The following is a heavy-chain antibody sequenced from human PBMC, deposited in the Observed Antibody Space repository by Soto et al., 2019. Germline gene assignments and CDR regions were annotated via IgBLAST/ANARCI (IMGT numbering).Heavy chain of an antibody. CDR2: ISTYNGDT. J-gene: IGHJ6*02. CDR3: AREDVAPYYYYGMDV. CDR1: GYTFTRSG. D-gene: IGHD5-12*01. V-gene: IGHV1-18*01. Sequence: ASVKGSCKASGYTFTRSGISWVRQAPGQGLEWMGWISTYNGDTNYAQTFQGRVTMTTDTSTSTVHMEVRSLRSDDTAVYYCAREDVAPYYYYGMDVWGQGTPVTVSS.